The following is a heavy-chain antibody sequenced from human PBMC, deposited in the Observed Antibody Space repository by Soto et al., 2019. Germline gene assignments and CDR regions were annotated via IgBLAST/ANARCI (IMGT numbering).Heavy chain of an antibody. CDR1: GYTFTSYD. CDR2: IIPIFGTA. CDR3: ASYGSGSYYRSVHWFDP. D-gene: IGHD3-10*01. J-gene: IGHJ5*02. Sequence: SVKVSCKASGYTFTSYDISWVRQAPGQGLEWMGGIIPIFGTANYAQKFQGRVTIIADESTSTAYMELSSLRSEDTAVYYCASYGSGSYYRSVHWFDPWGQGTLVTVSS. V-gene: IGHV1-69*13.